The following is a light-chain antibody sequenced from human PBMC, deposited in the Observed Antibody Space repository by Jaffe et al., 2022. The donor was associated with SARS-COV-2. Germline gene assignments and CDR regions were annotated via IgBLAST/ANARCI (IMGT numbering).Light chain of an antibody. J-gene: IGKJ1*01. CDR3: QQFSSSPT. Sequence: EIVLTQSPGSLSLSPGERATLSCRASQSISGNYLAWYQQKPGQAPTLLIYASSDRATGIPDRFSGSGSGTDFTLTISRLEPEDFALYYCQQFSSSPTFGQGTKVEIK. V-gene: IGKV3-20*01. CDR1: QSISGNY. CDR2: ASS.